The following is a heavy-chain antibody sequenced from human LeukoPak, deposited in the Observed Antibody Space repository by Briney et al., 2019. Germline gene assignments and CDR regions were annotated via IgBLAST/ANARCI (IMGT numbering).Heavy chain of an antibody. CDR3: ARVPKKHANCDILTGTRGDAFDI. D-gene: IGHD3-9*01. V-gene: IGHV1-8*01. CDR1: VYTFTSYD. CDR2: MNPNRGNT. J-gene: IGHJ3*02. Sequence: ASVKVSCKASVYTFTSYDINWVRQAAGHRLEWMGWMNPNRGNTGYAQKFQGRVTMTRNTSISTAYMELSSLRSEDTAVYYCARVPKKHANCDILTGTRGDAFDIWGQGTMVTVSS.